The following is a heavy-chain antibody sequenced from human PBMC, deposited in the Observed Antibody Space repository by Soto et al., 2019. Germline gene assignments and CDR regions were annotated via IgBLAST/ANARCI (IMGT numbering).Heavy chain of an antibody. J-gene: IGHJ6*02. V-gene: IGHV3-23*01. D-gene: IGHD6-6*01. CDR3: VRERQLGV. Sequence: EGQLLESGGRLVQPGESLRLSCAASGFTFSIYAMSWARQAPGKGLEWVSVIDASGGTTYTDSGKVRFTISRDNSKNTLYLQMNSLRVEDTAVYYCVRERQLGVWGQGTTVTVSS. CDR2: IDASGGTT. CDR1: GFTFSIYA.